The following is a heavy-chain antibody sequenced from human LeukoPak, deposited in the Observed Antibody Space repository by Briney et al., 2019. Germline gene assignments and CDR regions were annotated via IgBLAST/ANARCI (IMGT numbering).Heavy chain of an antibody. V-gene: IGHV4-39*01. J-gene: IGHJ4*02. CDR2: IYYSGST. D-gene: IGHD2-15*01. CDR3: ARHPVAAHFDH. CDR1: GLTVSSSY. Sequence: GSLRLSCAASGLTVSSSYMSWVRQPPGKGLEWIGSIYYSGSTYYNPSLKSRVTISVDTSKNQFSLKLSSVTAADTAVYYCARHPVAAHFDHWGQGTLVTVSS.